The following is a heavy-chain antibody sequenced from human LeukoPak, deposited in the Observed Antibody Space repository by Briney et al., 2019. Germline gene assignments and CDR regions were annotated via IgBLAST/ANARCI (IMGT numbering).Heavy chain of an antibody. CDR2: IYHSGST. CDR1: GYSLSSGYY. D-gene: IGHD6-13*01. CDR3: ARDLTPAAGDY. V-gene: IGHV4-38-2*02. J-gene: IGHJ4*02. Sequence: PSETLSLTRAVSGYSLSSGYYWGWIRQPPGKGLEWIGSIYHSGSTHYNPSLKSRVTISVDTSKNQFSLKLSSVTAADTAVYYCARDLTPAAGDYWGQGTLVTVSS.